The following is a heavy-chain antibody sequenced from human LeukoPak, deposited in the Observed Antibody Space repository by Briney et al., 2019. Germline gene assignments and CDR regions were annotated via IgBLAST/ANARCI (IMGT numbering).Heavy chain of an antibody. V-gene: IGHV3-66*01. Sequence: GGSLRLSCSASGFPFSSYAMSWVRQAPGKGLEWVSLIYSGGNTFYPDSVRGRFTISRDDSKNTLSLQMNSLRAEDTAVYYCARAVTTGYFDLWGRGTLVTVSS. D-gene: IGHD4-11*01. J-gene: IGHJ2*01. CDR3: ARAVTTGYFDL. CDR2: IYSGGNT. CDR1: GFPFSSYA.